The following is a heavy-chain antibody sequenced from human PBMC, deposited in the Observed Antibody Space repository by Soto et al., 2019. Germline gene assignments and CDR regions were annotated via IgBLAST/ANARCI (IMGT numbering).Heavy chain of an antibody. J-gene: IGHJ4*02. CDR1: GFSFSSYA. D-gene: IGHD2-21*02. Sequence: EVQLLESGGGLMQPGGSLRLSCAASGFSFSSYAMSWVRQAPGKGLEWVSAVSGSGDATYYVDSVKGRLTISRDNSKDTLYLQLNSLRAEDTAVYYCAKGRVVTAISSFDYWGLGTLVTVSS. V-gene: IGHV3-23*01. CDR3: AKGRVVTAISSFDY. CDR2: VSGSGDAT.